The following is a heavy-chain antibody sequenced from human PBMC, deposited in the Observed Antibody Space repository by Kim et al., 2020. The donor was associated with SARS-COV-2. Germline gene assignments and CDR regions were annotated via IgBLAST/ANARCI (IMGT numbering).Heavy chain of an antibody. CDR1: GGSISSTSYY. J-gene: IGHJ4*02. V-gene: IGHV4-39*01. CDR3: ARHVLGGRLLNFFDS. Sequence: SETLSLTCTVSGGSISSTSYYWGWIRQPPGKGLEWVGSIYYTGSTYYNPSLKSRVTISVDTSKNHFSLKLSSVTAADTAVYHCARHVLGGRLLNFFDSWGQGTLGTVSS. CDR2: IYYTGST. D-gene: IGHD3-22*01.